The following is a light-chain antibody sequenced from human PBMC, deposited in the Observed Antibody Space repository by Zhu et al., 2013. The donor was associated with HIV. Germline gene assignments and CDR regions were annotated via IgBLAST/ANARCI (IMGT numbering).Light chain of an antibody. J-gene: IGLJ2*01. Sequence: SYELTQPPSVSVAPGKSARITCGGNNIVRKSVHWYQQKAGQAPVVVIQDDSDRPSGIPERFSGSNSGSTATLIISGVEAGDEADYFCQVWHHNVDHLVLFGGGTKLTVL. CDR2: DDS. V-gene: IGLV3-21*04. CDR1: NIVRKS. CDR3: QVWHHNVDHLVL.